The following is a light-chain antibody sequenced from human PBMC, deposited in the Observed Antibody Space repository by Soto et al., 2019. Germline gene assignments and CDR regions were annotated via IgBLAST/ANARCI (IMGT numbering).Light chain of an antibody. CDR1: QSVSSSS. CDR3: QQRFSWPLT. Sequence: EIVLTQSPCTLSLFPGESPTLSCSASQSVSSSSLAWYKQKPGQAPRLIIYGASSRATGIPDRVSDSGSGTEFTLTISSLEPEDFELYYCQQRFSWPLTFGGGTKVDIK. V-gene: IGKV3D-20*02. J-gene: IGKJ4*01. CDR2: GAS.